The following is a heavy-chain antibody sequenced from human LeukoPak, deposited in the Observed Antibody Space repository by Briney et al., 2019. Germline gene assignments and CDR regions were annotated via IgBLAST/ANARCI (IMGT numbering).Heavy chain of an antibody. CDR2: ISSSSYI. CDR1: GFTFSSYS. J-gene: IGHJ4*02. Sequence: PGGSLRLSCAASGFTFSSYSMNWVRQAPGKELEWVSSISSSSYIYYADSVKGRFTISRDNAKNSLYLQMNSLRAEDTAVYYCARGVLRLGELSRFYFDYWGQGTLVTVSS. V-gene: IGHV3-21*01. CDR3: ARGVLRLGELSRFYFDY. D-gene: IGHD3-16*02.